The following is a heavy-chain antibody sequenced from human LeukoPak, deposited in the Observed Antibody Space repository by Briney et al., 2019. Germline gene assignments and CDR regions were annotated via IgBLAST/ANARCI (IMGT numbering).Heavy chain of an antibody. Sequence: PSQTLSLTCAVSGGSISSGGYSWSWIRQPPGKGLEWIGYIYHSGSTYYNPSLKSRVTISVDRSKNQFSLKLSSVTAADTAVYYCARGRTYYYYYGMDVWGQGTTVTVSS. CDR1: GGSISSGGYS. CDR3: ARGRTYYYYYGMDV. CDR2: IYHSGST. V-gene: IGHV4-30-2*01. J-gene: IGHJ6*02.